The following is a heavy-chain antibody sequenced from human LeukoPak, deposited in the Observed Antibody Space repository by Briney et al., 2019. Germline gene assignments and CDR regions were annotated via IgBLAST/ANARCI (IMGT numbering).Heavy chain of an antibody. CDR3: ASSFGGSYQDAFDI. D-gene: IGHD2-15*01. CDR1: GGSISSGGYY. J-gene: IGHJ3*02. Sequence: SETLSLTCTVSGGSISSGGYYWSWIRQHPGKGLEWIGYTYYSGSTYYNPSLKSRVTISVDTSKNQFSLKLSSVTAADTAVYYCASSFGGSYQDAFDIWGQGTMVTVSS. CDR2: TYYSGST. V-gene: IGHV4-31*03.